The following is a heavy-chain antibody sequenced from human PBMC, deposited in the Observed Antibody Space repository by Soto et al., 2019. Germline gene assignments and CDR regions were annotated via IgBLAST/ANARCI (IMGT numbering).Heavy chain of an antibody. Sequence: VQLVESGGGVKQPGGSLRLSCAASGFTFSTSDMHWVRQSPGKGLEWVSGVGTGGDTYYPDSVKGRFTISRDNGRNSLYLQMNNVRAGDTAVYYCAREGDQWTFDIWGQGTMVTVSS. CDR3: AREGDQWTFDI. J-gene: IGHJ3*02. V-gene: IGHV3-13*01. CDR2: VGTGGDT. CDR1: GFTFSTSD. D-gene: IGHD6-19*01.